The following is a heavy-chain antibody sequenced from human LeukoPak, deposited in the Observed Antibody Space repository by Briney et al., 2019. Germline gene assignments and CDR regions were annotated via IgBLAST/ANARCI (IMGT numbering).Heavy chain of an antibody. CDR3: ATLKQDSGSYYDPFNY. J-gene: IGHJ4*02. D-gene: IGHD3-10*01. CDR1: GFTFSDYY. CDR2: ISSSSTST. V-gene: IGHV3-11*03. Sequence: PGGSLRLSCAASGFTFSDYYMSWIRQAPGKGLEWVSYISSSSTSTNYADSVKGRFAISRDNSKNTLYLQMNSLRAEDTAIYYCATLKQDSGSYYDPFNYWSQGTLVTVSS.